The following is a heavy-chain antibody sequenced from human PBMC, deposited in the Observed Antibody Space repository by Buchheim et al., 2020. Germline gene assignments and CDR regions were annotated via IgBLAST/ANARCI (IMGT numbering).Heavy chain of an antibody. J-gene: IGHJ4*02. Sequence: QVQLQQWGAGLLKPSETLSLTCAVYGGSFSGYYWSWIRQPPGKGLEWIGEINHSGSTNYNPSLKSRVTISVDTSKNQFSLKLSSVTAADTAVYYCARGFGSPFITFDYWGQGTL. CDR2: INHSGST. D-gene: IGHD3-10*01. CDR3: ARGFGSPFITFDY. V-gene: IGHV4-34*01. CDR1: GGSFSGYY.